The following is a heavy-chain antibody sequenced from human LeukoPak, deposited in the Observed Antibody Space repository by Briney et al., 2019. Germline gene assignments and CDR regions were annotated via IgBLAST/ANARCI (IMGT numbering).Heavy chain of an antibody. D-gene: IGHD5-12*01. J-gene: IGHJ5*02. CDR3: VREKRGYGGYDYNWFDP. Sequence: GASVKISCKASGYTFTSYDINWVRQATGQGLEWMGWMNPNSGNTGYAQKFQGRVTMTRNTSISTAYMELSSLRSEDTAMYYCVREKRGYGGYDYNWFDPWGQGTLVTVSS. CDR1: GYTFTSYD. V-gene: IGHV1-8*01. CDR2: MNPNSGNT.